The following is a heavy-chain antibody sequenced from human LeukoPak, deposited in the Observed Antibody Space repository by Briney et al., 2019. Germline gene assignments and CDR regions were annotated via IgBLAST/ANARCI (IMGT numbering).Heavy chain of an antibody. CDR1: GGSISSSSYY. D-gene: IGHD6-19*01. V-gene: IGHV4-39*07. CDR2: IYYSGST. J-gene: IGHJ5*02. Sequence: SETLSLTCTVSGGSISSSSYYWGWIRQPPGKGLEWIGSIYYSGSTYYNPSLESRVTISVDTSKSQFSLMLRSVTAADTAVYYCARAFSTNIAVANWFDPWGQGALVTVSS. CDR3: ARAFSTNIAVANWFDP.